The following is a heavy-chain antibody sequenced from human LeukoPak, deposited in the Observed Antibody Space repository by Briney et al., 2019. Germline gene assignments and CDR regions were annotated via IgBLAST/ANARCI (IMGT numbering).Heavy chain of an antibody. CDR3: AKDKVVPAARRDAFDI. Sequence: PGGSLRLSCAASGFTFSSYSMNWVRQAPGKGLEWVSSISSSSSYIYYADSVKGRFTISRDNAKNSLYLQMNSLRAEDTAVYYCAKDKVVPAARRDAFDIWGQGTMVTVSS. V-gene: IGHV3-21*04. CDR2: ISSSSSYI. CDR1: GFTFSSYS. J-gene: IGHJ3*02. D-gene: IGHD2-2*01.